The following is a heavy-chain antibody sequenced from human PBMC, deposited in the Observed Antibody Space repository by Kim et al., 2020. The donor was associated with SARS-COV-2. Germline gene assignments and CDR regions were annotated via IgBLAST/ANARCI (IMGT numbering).Heavy chain of an antibody. D-gene: IGHD3-16*01. Sequence: GGSLRLSCAASGFTFSSYAMHWVRQAPGKGLEWVAVISYDGSNKYYADSVKGRFTISRDNSKNTLYLQMNSLRAEDTAVYYCARTDSRRGDDAFDIWGQGTMVTVSS. CDR1: GFTFSSYA. CDR2: ISYDGSNK. V-gene: IGHV3-30*04. J-gene: IGHJ3*02. CDR3: ARTDSRRGDDAFDI.